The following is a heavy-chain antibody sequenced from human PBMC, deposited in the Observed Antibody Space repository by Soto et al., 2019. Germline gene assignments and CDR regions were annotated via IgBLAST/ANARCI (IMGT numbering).Heavy chain of an antibody. CDR3: ARGSPPTYCGGDCYSFGI. J-gene: IGHJ6*02. V-gene: IGHV1-69*13. Sequence: GASVKVSCKASGGTFSSYAISWVRQAPGQGLEWMGGIIPIFGTANYAQKFQGRVTITADESTSTAYMELSSLRSEDTAVYYCARGSPPTYCGGDCYSFGIWGQRTTVTVSS. CDR1: GGTFSSYA. CDR2: IIPIFGTA. D-gene: IGHD2-21*02.